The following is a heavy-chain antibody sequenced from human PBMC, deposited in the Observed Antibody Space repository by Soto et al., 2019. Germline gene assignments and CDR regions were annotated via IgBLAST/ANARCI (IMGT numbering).Heavy chain of an antibody. Sequence: QVQLVESGGGVVQPGRSLRLSCAASGFTFSSYGMHWVRQAPGKGLEWVAVIWYDGSNKYYADSVKGRFTISRDNSKNPLYLQMNSLRAEDTAVYYCGRVSKSFFAYYDSSGLYYFDYWGQGTLVTVSS. J-gene: IGHJ4*02. CDR2: IWYDGSNK. D-gene: IGHD3-22*01. CDR1: GFTFSSYG. V-gene: IGHV3-33*01. CDR3: GRVSKSFFAYYDSSGLYYFDY.